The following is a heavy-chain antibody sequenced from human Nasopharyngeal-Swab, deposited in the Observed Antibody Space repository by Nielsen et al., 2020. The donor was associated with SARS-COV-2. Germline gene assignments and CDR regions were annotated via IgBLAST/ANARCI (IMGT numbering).Heavy chain of an antibody. CDR2: SHYSGST. Sequence: SETLSLTCSVSGASISSVGYYWSWIRQHPGKGLEWIGSSHYSGSTYYNPSLKSRVTISVDTSKNQFPLELSSVTAADTAVYYCARIYCSTTSCSNFDYWGQGTLVTVSS. V-gene: IGHV4-31*03. CDR3: ARIYCSTTSCSNFDY. J-gene: IGHJ4*02. CDR1: GASISSVGYY. D-gene: IGHD2-2*01.